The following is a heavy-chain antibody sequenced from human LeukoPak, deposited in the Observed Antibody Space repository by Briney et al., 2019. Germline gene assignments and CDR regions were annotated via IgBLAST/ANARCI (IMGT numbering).Heavy chain of an antibody. Sequence: ASVKVSCKPSVYTFTKYGMGGMGQAPGQGLDWMGWISVYNGNTNYAEKLRGRVTMTTDTPTSTVYMEVRSLRSADTALYSCSRVALSGSYPGPYDYWGQGTLVTVSS. D-gene: IGHD1-26*01. V-gene: IGHV1-18*01. CDR3: SRVALSGSYPGPYDY. CDR1: VYTFTKYG. J-gene: IGHJ4*02. CDR2: ISVYNGNT.